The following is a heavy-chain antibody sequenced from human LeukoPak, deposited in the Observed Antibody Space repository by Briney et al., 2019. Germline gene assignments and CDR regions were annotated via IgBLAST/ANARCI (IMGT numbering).Heavy chain of an antibody. V-gene: IGHV4-59*11. CDR2: IYYSGST. Sequence: SETLSLTCTVSGGSISSHYWSWIRQPPGKGLEWIGYIYYSGSTNYNPSLKSRVTISVDTSKNQFSLKLSSVTAADTAVYYCARGLRYYYYYMDVWGKGTTVTVSS. CDR3: ARGLRYYYYYMDV. CDR1: GGSISSHY. J-gene: IGHJ6*03.